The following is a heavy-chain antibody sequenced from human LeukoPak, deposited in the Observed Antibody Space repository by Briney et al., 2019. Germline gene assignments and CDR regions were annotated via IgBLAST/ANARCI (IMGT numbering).Heavy chain of an antibody. CDR3: AREDYYDSSGYWAGVPAGYYFDY. V-gene: IGHV4-39*07. D-gene: IGHD3-22*01. CDR1: GGSISSSSYN. CDR2: IYYSGST. Sequence: SSETLSLTCTVSGGSISSSSYNWGWIRQPPGKGLEWIGSIYYSGSTYYNPSLKSRVTISVDTSKNQFSLKLSSVTAADTAVYYCAREDYYDSSGYWAGVPAGYYFDYWGPRTLVTVSS. J-gene: IGHJ4*02.